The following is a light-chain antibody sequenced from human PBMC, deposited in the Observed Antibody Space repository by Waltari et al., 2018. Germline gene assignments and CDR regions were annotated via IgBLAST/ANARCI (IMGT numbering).Light chain of an antibody. CDR1: QRVYSY. Sequence: EIVLTQSPATLSLSPGERATLSCRTSQRVYSYLAWYQQKPGQAPRLLIYDASIRATGIPARFSGSGSGTDSTLTISSLEPEDFAVYYCQQRSDWPPIFTFGPGTKVDIK. CDR3: QQRSDWPPIFT. J-gene: IGKJ3*01. V-gene: IGKV3-11*01. CDR2: DAS.